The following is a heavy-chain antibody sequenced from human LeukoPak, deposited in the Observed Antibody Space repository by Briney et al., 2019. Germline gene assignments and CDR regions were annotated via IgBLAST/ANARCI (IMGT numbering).Heavy chain of an antibody. CDR3: ASASGWYNFDY. J-gene: IGHJ4*02. CDR2: IHYSGRT. V-gene: IGHV4-39*07. CDR1: GGSISTSSYS. D-gene: IGHD6-19*01. Sequence: PSETLSLTYTVSGGSISTSSYSWGWVRQPPGRGLECIGSIHYSGRTYYNPSLKSRVTISLDTSKNQFSLKLSSVTAADTAVHYCASASGWYNFDYWGQGTLVTVSS.